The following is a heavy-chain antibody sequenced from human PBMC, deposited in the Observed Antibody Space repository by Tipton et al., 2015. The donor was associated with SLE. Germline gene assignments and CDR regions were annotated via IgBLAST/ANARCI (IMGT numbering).Heavy chain of an antibody. CDR1: DGSLSNYY. CDR2: ITRRGKT. Sequence: LRLSCAVHDGSLSNYYWSWFRRPPGRGLEWIGEITRRGKTNYNPSLKSRVTISVDTSKNQFSLNLRSVTAADTAVYYCARLPVVYYYYMDVWGKGTTVTVSS. D-gene: IGHD4-23*01. V-gene: IGHV4-34*01. J-gene: IGHJ6*03. CDR3: ARLPVVYYYYMDV.